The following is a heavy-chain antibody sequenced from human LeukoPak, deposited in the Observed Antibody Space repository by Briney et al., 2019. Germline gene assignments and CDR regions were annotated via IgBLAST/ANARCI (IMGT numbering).Heavy chain of an antibody. J-gene: IGHJ6*02. CDR3: TTVEGATLYYYYGMDV. CDR1: GFTFSNAW. Sequence: GGSLRLSCAASGFTFSNAWMSWVRQAPGKGLEWVGHIKSKTDGATTDYAAPVKGRFTISRDDSKNTLYLPMNSLKTEDTAVYYCTTVEGATLYYYYGMDVWGQGTTVTVSS. V-gene: IGHV3-15*01. D-gene: IGHD1-26*01. CDR2: IKSKTDGATT.